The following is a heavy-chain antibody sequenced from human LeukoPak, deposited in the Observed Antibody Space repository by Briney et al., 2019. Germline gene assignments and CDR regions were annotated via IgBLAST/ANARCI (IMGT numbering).Heavy chain of an antibody. V-gene: IGHV3-49*03. CDR2: IRSEAYGGTA. CDR3: TKDQTPFY. Sequence: GGSLRLSCTASGFTFGDYAMSWFRQAPGKGLEWVGFIRSEAYGGTAEYAASVKGRFTISRDDSKRIAYLQMSSLKTEDTAVYYCTKDQTPFYWGQGSLVTVSS. J-gene: IGHJ4*02. CDR1: GFTFGDYA.